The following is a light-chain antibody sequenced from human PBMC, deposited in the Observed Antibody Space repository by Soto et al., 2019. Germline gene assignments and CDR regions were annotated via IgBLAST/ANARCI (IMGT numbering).Light chain of an antibody. CDR3: QQYGNSPLT. V-gene: IGKV3-20*01. CDR2: EAS. CDR1: QSVSSY. Sequence: EIVLTQSPATLSLSPGERATLSCRASQSVSSYLAWYQQKPGQAPRLLMYEASNRATGIPDRFSGSGSGTDFTLIINRLEPDDFAMYYCQQYGNSPLTFGGGTKVDIK. J-gene: IGKJ4*01.